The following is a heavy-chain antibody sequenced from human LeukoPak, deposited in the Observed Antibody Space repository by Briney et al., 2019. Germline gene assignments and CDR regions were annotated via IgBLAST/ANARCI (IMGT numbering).Heavy chain of an antibody. J-gene: IGHJ4*02. D-gene: IGHD6-13*01. CDR3: AKEAAGADFDY. CDR1: GFTFIDYW. V-gene: IGHV3-74*01. Sequence: GGSLRLSCAASGFTFIDYWMHWVRQAPGKGLVWVSRINGVGTTISYADSVKGRFTISRDNAKNTLYLQMNSLRAEDTAVYYCAKEAAGADFDYWGQGTLVTVSP. CDR2: INGVGTTI.